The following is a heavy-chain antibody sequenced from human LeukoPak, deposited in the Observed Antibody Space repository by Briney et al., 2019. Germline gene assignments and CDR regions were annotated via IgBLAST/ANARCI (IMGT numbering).Heavy chain of an antibody. CDR2: INHSGTT. CDR1: GDSISSSY. Sequence: SETLSLTCTVSGDSISSSYWGWIRQPPGKGLEWIGTINHSGTTYHNPSLKSRLTLFVHTSKNPFSLKMSSVTDADTAVYYCVRRTSGSYSDYWGEGTLVTVST. D-gene: IGHD3-10*01. CDR3: VRRTSGSYSDY. V-gene: IGHV4-39*01. J-gene: IGHJ4*02.